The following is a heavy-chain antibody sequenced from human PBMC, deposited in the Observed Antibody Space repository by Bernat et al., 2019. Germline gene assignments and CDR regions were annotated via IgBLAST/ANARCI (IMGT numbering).Heavy chain of an antibody. V-gene: IGHV4-31*03. CDR1: GGSISSGGYY. Sequence: QVQLQQWGAGLLKPSQTLSLTCTVSGGSISSGGYYWSWIRQHPGKGLEWIGYIYYSGSTYYNPSLKSRVTISVDTSKNQFSLKLSSVTAADTAVYYCARDDSYYYGMDVWGQGTTVTVSS. J-gene: IGHJ6*02. CDR2: IYYSGST. CDR3: ARDDSYYYGMDV.